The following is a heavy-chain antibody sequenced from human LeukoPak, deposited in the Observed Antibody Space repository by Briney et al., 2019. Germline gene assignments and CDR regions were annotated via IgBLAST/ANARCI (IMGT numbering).Heavy chain of an antibody. J-gene: IGHJ4*02. D-gene: IGHD3-3*01. Sequence: PGGSLRLSCAASGFTLSSYAMHWVRQAPGKGLEWVAVISYDGSNKYYADSVKGRFTISRDNSKNTLYLQMNSLRAEDTAVYYCARALEWLDYWGQGTLVTVSS. CDR3: ARALEWLDY. CDR2: ISYDGSNK. CDR1: GFTLSSYA. V-gene: IGHV3-30-3*01.